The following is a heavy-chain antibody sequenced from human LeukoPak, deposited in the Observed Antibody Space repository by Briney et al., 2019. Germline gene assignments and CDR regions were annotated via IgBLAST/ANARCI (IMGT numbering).Heavy chain of an antibody. CDR1: GGSISSYY. CDR2: IYTSGST. Sequence: TSETLSLTCTVSGGSISSYYWSWIRQPAGKGLEWIGRIYTSGSTNYNPSLKSRVTMSVDTSKNQFSLKLSSVTAADTAVYYCARGPSSGRRYYDSSGYYYDYWGQGTLVTVSS. CDR3: ARGPSSGRRYYDSSGYYYDY. D-gene: IGHD3-22*01. V-gene: IGHV4-4*07. J-gene: IGHJ4*02.